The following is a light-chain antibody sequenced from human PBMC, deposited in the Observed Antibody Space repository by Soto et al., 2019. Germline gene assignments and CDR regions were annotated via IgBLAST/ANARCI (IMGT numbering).Light chain of an antibody. CDR1: QSIGTY. Sequence: AIRMTQSPSSFSASTGDRVTITCRASQSIGTYLAWYQQIPGRAPKLLIFAASTLQRGVPSRFSGSESGTDFTLTISCLQSEDFATYYCQQYYIYPPTFGGGTKVEIK. CDR3: QQYYIYPPT. V-gene: IGKV1-8*01. J-gene: IGKJ4*01. CDR2: AAS.